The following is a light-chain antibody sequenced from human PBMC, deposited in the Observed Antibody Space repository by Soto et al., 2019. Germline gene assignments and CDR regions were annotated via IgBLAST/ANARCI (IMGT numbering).Light chain of an antibody. J-gene: IGKJ1*01. CDR2: GAS. CDR1: QTVSSTY. CDR3: QHYDYLVT. V-gene: IGKV3-20*01. Sequence: IVLTQSPGTLSLSPGETATLSCRASQTVSSTYLAWYQHKPGRAPRLLIDGASSRAAGIPDRFSGSGSGTDFTLTISRLETEAIAVYYCQHYDYLVTFGQATKVDIK.